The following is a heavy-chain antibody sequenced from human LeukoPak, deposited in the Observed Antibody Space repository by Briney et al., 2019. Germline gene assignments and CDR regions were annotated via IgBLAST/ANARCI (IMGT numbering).Heavy chain of an antibody. Sequence: PSETLSLTCTVSGGPLSAYYWTWIRQPPGKGLEWIGYIHDSGSTNYNPSLKSRVTISVDTSKNQFSLKLTSVTAADTAVYYCATGETGSTLGGYWGQGTLVTVSS. CDR3: ATGETGSTLGGY. D-gene: IGHD1-1*01. J-gene: IGHJ4*02. V-gene: IGHV4-59*01. CDR1: GGPLSAYY. CDR2: IHDSGST.